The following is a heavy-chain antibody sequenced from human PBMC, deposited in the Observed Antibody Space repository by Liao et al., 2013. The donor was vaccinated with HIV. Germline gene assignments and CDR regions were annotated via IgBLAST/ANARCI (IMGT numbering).Heavy chain of an antibody. V-gene: IGHV4-34*01. CDR2: INHRGST. CDR3: ARVLPIVLYGSGSYWVFDP. CDR1: GGSFSGYY. D-gene: IGHD3-10*01. Sequence: QVQLQQWGAGLLKPSETLSLTCAVYGGSFSGYYWSWIRQPPGKGLEWIGEINHRGSTNYNPSLKSRVTISVDTSKNQFSLRLSSVTAADTAVYYCARVLPIVLYGSGSYWVFDPWGQGTLVTVSS. J-gene: IGHJ5*02.